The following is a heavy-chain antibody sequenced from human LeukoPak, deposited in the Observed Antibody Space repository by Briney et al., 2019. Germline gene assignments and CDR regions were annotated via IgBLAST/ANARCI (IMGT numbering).Heavy chain of an antibody. D-gene: IGHD3-10*01. J-gene: IGHJ4*02. CDR2: IYPGDSTT. Sequence: NRGESLKISCKGSGYSFTNYWIGWVRQMPGKGLEWMGIIYPGDSTTTYSPSFQGQITISADKSISTAYLQWSSLKASDTAIYYCALHSAQGSGSLDYWGQGTLVTVSS. CDR3: ALHSAQGSGSLDY. CDR1: GYSFTNYW. V-gene: IGHV5-51*01.